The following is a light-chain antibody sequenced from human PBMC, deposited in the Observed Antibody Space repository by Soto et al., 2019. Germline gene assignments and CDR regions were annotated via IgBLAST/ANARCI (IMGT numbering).Light chain of an antibody. Sequence: QLVLTQSPSASASLGASVKLSCTLSSGHSSYAIAWHQQQPEKGPRYLMKLNSDGSHSKGDGIPDRFSGSSSGAESYLTIASLQSEDEADYYCQTWGTGIVVFGGGIKLTVL. CDR1: SGHSSYA. CDR2: LNSDGSH. V-gene: IGLV4-69*01. CDR3: QTWGTGIVV. J-gene: IGLJ2*01.